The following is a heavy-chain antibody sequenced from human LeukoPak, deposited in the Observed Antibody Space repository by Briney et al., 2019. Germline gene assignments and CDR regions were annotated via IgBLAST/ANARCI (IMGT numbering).Heavy chain of an antibody. CDR3: AKAWFDYDSSGYWPLNNAFDI. Sequence: GGSLRLSCAASGFTFSSYAMGWVRQAPGKGLEWVSAISGSGGSTYYADSVKGRFTISRDNSKNTLYLQMNSLRAEDTAVYYCAKAWFDYDSSGYWPLNNAFDIWGQGTMVTVSS. CDR1: GFTFSSYA. CDR2: ISGSGGST. D-gene: IGHD3-22*01. J-gene: IGHJ3*02. V-gene: IGHV3-23*01.